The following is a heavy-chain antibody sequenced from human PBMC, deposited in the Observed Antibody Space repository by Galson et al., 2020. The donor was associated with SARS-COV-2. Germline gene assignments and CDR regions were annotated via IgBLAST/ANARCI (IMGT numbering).Heavy chain of an antibody. CDR3: ARRYGSSRDEFDF. CDR1: GVSFRGGDYY. CDR2: TYYTGST. Sequence: ASETLSLTCTVSGVSFRGGDYYWAWVRQPPGKGLEWIGYTYYTGSTDYSPSLRSRVSISVDTSKNQFSLILRSVTAADTAVYFCARRYGSSRDEFDFWGQGTLVTVSS. V-gene: IGHV4-30-4*01. D-gene: IGHD6-13*01. J-gene: IGHJ4*02.